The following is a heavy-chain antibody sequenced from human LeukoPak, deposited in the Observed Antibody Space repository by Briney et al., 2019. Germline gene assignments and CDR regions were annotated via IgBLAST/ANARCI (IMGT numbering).Heavy chain of an antibody. D-gene: IGHD4-17*01. CDR1: GYTLTELS. CDR3: ATWGHGVIMTTVTIRDAFDI. J-gene: IGHJ3*02. Sequence: ASVKVSCKVSGYTLTELSMHWVRQAPGKGLEWMGGFDPEDGETIYAQNFQGRVTMTEDTSTDTAYMELSSLRSEDTAVYYCATWGHGVIMTTVTIRDAFDIWGQGTMVTVSS. V-gene: IGHV1-24*01. CDR2: FDPEDGET.